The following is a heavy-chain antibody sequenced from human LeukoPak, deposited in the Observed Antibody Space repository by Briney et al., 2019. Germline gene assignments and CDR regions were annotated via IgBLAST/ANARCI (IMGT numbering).Heavy chain of an antibody. CDR3: ASLGTLRS. J-gene: IGHJ5*02. D-gene: IGHD7-27*01. Sequence: SETLSLTCTVSGDSVSSSSYYWGWIRQPPGKGLEWIGSISYSGTNYNPSLKSRVSISIDTSKNQFSVKLTSVTAADTAMYYCASLGTLRSWGQGTLVTVSS. V-gene: IGHV4-39*01. CDR2: ISYSGT. CDR1: GDSVSSSSYY.